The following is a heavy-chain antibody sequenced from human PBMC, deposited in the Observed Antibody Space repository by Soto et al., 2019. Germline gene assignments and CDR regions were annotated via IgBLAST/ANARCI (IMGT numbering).Heavy chain of an antibody. CDR2: INEDGSDK. V-gene: IGHV3-7*01. CDR1: W. D-gene: IGHD6-6*01. CDR3: ARDGGQLEDYFDY. Sequence: WVSRIIKNPGKGLEWVANINEDGSDKYYVDSVKGRFTISRDNAKNSLYLQMSSLRVEDTAVYYCARDGGQLEDYFDYWGQGTTVTVSS. J-gene: IGHJ4*02.